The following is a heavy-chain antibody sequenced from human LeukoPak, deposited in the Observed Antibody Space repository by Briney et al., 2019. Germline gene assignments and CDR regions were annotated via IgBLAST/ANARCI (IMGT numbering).Heavy chain of an antibody. D-gene: IGHD6-13*01. J-gene: IGHJ5*02. CDR3: AKGHSSSPNWFDP. CDR2: ISSSSSYI. V-gene: IGHV3-21*01. Sequence: GSLRLSCAASGFTFSTYTMNWVRQAPGKGLEWVSSISSSSSYIYYADSVKGRFTISRDNAKNSLYLQMNSLRAEDTAVYYCAKGHSSSPNWFDPWGQGTLVTVSS. CDR1: GFTFSTYT.